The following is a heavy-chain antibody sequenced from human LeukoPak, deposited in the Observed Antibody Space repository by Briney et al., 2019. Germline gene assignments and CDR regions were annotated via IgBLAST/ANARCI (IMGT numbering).Heavy chain of an antibody. CDR2: IHCSGST. Sequence: PSETLSLTCIVSGGSISSYYWSWIRQPPGKGLDWIGYIHCSGSTNYNPSLKSRVTISLDTSKNQFSLKLRSVTAADTAVYYCARGFDSKSTYFDYWGQGTLVTVSS. CDR1: GGSISSYY. V-gene: IGHV4-59*01. J-gene: IGHJ4*02. CDR3: ARGFDSKSTYFDY. D-gene: IGHD5-12*01.